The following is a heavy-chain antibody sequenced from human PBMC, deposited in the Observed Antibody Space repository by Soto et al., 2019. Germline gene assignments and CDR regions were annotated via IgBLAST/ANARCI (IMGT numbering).Heavy chain of an antibody. J-gene: IGHJ4*02. CDR2: IYYRGNA. V-gene: IGHV4-59*05. CDR1: GGSISGYY. CDR3: ARLEGLATISYYFDF. Sequence: SETLSLTCTVSGGSISGYYWSWIRQPPGKRLEWIGSIYYRGNAYYNPSLQTRVTISLDKSKSQFSLKLNSVTAADSAVYFCARLEGLATISYYFDFWGPGALVTVSS. D-gene: IGHD5-12*01.